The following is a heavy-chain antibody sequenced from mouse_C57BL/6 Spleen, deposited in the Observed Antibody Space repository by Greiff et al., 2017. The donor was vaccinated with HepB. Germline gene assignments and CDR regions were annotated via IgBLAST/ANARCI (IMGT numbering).Heavy chain of an antibody. D-gene: IGHD2-1*01. CDR1: GFTFSSYT. CDR2: ISGGGGNT. J-gene: IGHJ4*01. Sequence: EVKVVESGGGLVKPGGSLKLSCAASGFTFSSYTMSWVRQTPEKRLEWVATISGGGGNTYYPDSVKGRFTISRDNAKNTLYLQMSSLRSEDTALYYCARQYYGNSYYAMDYWGQGTSVTVSS. V-gene: IGHV5-9*01. CDR3: ARQYYGNSYYAMDY.